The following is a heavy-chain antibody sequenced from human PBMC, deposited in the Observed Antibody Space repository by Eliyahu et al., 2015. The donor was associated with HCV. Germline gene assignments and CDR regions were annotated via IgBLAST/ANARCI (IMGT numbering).Heavy chain of an antibody. CDR1: GFXFSXYA. Sequence: EVQLLESGGGLVQPGGSLRLSCAASGFXFSXYAMSXVRQAPGKGLGWVXAISGSXGSTYYADSVKGRFTISRDNSKNTLYLQMNSLRAEDTAVYYCAKAQRGYSYARYYYYYYMDVWGKGTTVTVSS. V-gene: IGHV3-23*01. D-gene: IGHD5-18*01. CDR2: ISGSXGST. J-gene: IGHJ6*03. CDR3: AKAQRGYSYARYYYYYYMDV.